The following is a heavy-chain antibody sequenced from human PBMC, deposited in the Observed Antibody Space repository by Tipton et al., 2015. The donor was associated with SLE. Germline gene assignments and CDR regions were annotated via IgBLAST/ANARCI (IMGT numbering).Heavy chain of an antibody. D-gene: IGHD2-15*01. CDR2: IYYSGST. CDR1: GGSVSSGSYY. V-gene: IGHV4-61*01. J-gene: IGHJ4*02. CDR3: ARDTSPYCSGGSCYTY. Sequence: TLSLTCTVSGGSVSSGSYYWSWIRQPPGKGLEWIGYIYYSGSTNYNPSLKSRVTISVDTSKNQFSLKLSSVTAADTAVYYCARDTSPYCSGGSCYTYWGQVTLVTVST.